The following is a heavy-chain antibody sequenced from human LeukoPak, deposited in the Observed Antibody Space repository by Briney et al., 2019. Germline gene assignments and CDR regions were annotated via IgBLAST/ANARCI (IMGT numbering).Heavy chain of an antibody. CDR1: GFTFSSYG. CDR2: ISYDGSNK. Sequence: PGGSLRLSCAASGFTFSSYGMHWVRQAPGKGLEWVAVISYDGSNKYYADSVKGRFTISRDNSKNTLYLQMNSLRAEDTAVYYCAKGGGPRKYYYGSGSYFYFDYWGQGTLVTVSS. D-gene: IGHD3-10*01. CDR3: AKGGGPRKYYYGSGSYFYFDY. J-gene: IGHJ4*02. V-gene: IGHV3-30*18.